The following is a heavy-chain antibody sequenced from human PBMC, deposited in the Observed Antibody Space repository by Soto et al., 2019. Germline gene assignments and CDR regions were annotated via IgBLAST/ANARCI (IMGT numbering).Heavy chain of an antibody. CDR2: ISYDGSNK. CDR1: GFTFSSYA. CDR3: ARVFRITGTTLSDY. D-gene: IGHD1-7*01. J-gene: IGHJ4*02. Sequence: GGSLRLSCAASGFTFSSYAMHWVRQAPGKGLEWVAVISYDGSNKYYADSVKGRFTISRDNSKNTLYLQMNSLRAEDTAVYYCARVFRITGTTLSDYWGQGTLVTVSS. V-gene: IGHV3-30-3*01.